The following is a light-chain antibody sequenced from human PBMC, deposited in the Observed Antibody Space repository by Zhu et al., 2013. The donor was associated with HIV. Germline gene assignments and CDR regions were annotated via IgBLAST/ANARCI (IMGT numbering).Light chain of an antibody. Sequence: QSALTQPASVSGSPGQSITISCTGTSSDVGGYNYVSWYQQHPGKAPKLMISEVSNRPSGVSNRFSGSKSGNTASLTISGLRAEDEADYYCSSYTSSTTLGGVFGGGTKLTVL. CDR1: SSDVGGYNY. CDR3: SSYTSSTTLGGV. J-gene: IGLJ3*02. CDR2: EVS. V-gene: IGLV2-14*01.